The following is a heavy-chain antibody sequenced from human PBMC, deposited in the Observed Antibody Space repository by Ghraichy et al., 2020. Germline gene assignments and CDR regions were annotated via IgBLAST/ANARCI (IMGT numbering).Heavy chain of an antibody. CDR2: IYYSGST. Sequence: SETLSLTCTVSGGSISSYYWSWIRQPPGKGLEWIGYIYYSGSTNYNPSLKSRVTISVDTSKNQFSLKLSSVTAADTAVYYCARGEGPRYFDYWGQGTLVTVSS. J-gene: IGHJ4*02. CDR1: GGSISSYY. V-gene: IGHV4-59*01. CDR3: ARGEGPRYFDY. D-gene: IGHD1-26*01.